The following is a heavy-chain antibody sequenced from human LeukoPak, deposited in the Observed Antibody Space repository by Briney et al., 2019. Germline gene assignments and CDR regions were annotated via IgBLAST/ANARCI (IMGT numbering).Heavy chain of an antibody. V-gene: IGHV4-31*03. CDR1: GGSISSGGYY. D-gene: IGHD6-19*01. CDR2: IYYSGST. CDR3: ARYSSAEFDY. Sequence: SETLSLTCTVSGGSISSGGYYWSWIRQHPGKGLEWIGYIYYSGSTYYNPSLKSRVTISVDTSKNQFSLKLSSVTAADTAVYYCARYSSAEFDYWGQGTLVTVSS. J-gene: IGHJ4*02.